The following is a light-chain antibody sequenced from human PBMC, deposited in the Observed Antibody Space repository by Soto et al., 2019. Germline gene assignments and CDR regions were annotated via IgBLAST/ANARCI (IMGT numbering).Light chain of an antibody. V-gene: IGKV3-11*01. J-gene: IGKJ1*01. CDR3: QHRSNWPPTWT. CDR2: GAS. CDR1: QSVSSTY. Sequence: EVVLTQSPGTLSLSPGERATLSCRASQSVSSTYLAWYQQKPGQAPRLLIYGASNRATGIPARFSGSGSGTDFTLTISSLEPEDFAVYYCQHRSNWPPTWTFGQGTKMEIK.